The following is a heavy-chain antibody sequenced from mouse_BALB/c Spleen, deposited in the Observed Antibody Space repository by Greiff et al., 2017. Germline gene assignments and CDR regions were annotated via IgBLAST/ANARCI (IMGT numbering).Heavy chain of an antibody. Sequence: EVQRVESGGGLVKPGGSLKLSCAASGFTFSDYYMYWVRQTPEKRLEWVATISDGGSYTYYPDSVKGRFTISRDNAKNNLYLQMSSLKSEDTAMYYCARGYEAGTDYWGQGTTLTVSS. V-gene: IGHV5-4*02. CDR2: ISDGGSYT. D-gene: IGHD2-14*01. CDR3: ARGYEAGTDY. CDR1: GFTFSDYY. J-gene: IGHJ2*01.